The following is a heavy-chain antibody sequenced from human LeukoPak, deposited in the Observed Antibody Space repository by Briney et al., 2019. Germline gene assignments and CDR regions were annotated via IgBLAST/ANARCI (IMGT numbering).Heavy chain of an antibody. Sequence: GASVKVSCKASGYPFNKFGISWVRQAPGQGLEWMGWISCYNGDTNYAQKLQGRVTLTTDTPTTTVYMELRSLRSDDTAVYHCARDPSNTSGWKTWFDTWGQGTPVTVSS. CDR2: ISCYNGDT. J-gene: IGHJ5*02. CDR3: ARDPSNTSGWKTWFDT. V-gene: IGHV1-18*01. D-gene: IGHD6-19*01. CDR1: GYPFNKFG.